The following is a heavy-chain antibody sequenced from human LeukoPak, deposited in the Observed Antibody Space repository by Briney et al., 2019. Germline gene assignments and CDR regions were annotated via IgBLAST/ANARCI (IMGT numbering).Heavy chain of an antibody. Sequence: GGSLRLSCAASGFTFSSYGMHWVRQAPGKGLEWVAFIRYDGSNKYYADSVKGRFTISRDNSKNTLYLQMNSLRAEDTAVYYCAKDLLSTSLQPDAFDIWGQGTMVTVSS. CDR1: GFTFSSYG. V-gene: IGHV3-30*02. CDR2: IRYDGSNK. J-gene: IGHJ3*02. CDR3: AKDLLSTSLQPDAFDI. D-gene: IGHD2-2*01.